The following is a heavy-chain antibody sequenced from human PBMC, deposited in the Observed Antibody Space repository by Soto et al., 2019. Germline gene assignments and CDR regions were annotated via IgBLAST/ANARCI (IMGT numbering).Heavy chain of an antibody. J-gene: IGHJ3*01. CDR1: GGSITPYY. Sequence: QVQLQESGPGLVKTSDTLSLTCTVSGGSITPYYWSWIRQPPGEGLEWIGYVSYSGKTGYNPSLKSRVSMSIDTSKNEFSLKLTSLTAADAATYYCARQQYTGVTAFDVWGQGTTVAVSS. D-gene: IGHD3-10*01. V-gene: IGHV4-59*07. CDR3: ARQQYTGVTAFDV. CDR2: VSYSGKT.